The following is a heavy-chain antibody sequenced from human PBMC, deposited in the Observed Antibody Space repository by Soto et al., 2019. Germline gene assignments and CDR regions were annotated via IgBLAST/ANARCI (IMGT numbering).Heavy chain of an antibody. V-gene: IGHV4-59*01. CDR2: IYYSGST. D-gene: IGHD3-22*01. Sequence: SETLSLTGTVSGGSISSYYWSWIRQPPGKGLEWIGYIYYSGSTNYTPSLKSRVTISVDTSKNQFSLKLSSVTAADTAVYYCARGLVGTYYYDSSGYYFDYWGQGTLVTVSS. J-gene: IGHJ4*02. CDR1: GGSISSYY. CDR3: ARGLVGTYYYDSSGYYFDY.